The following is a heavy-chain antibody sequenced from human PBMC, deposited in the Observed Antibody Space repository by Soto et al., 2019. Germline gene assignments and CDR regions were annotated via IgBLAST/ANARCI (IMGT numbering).Heavy chain of an antibody. D-gene: IGHD2-2*01. J-gene: IGHJ4*02. CDR1: GYTFTSYG. V-gene: IGHV1-18*01. Sequence: QVQLVQSGAEVKKPGASVKVSCKASGYTFTSYGISWVRQAPGQGLEWMVWISAYNGNTNYAQKLQGRVTMTTDTSTSTADMELRSLRSDDRAVYDCARVAPPGYCISTSCSKGPNNFYYWGQGPLGTVSS. CDR2: ISAYNGNT. CDR3: ARVAPPGYCISTSCSKGPNNFYY.